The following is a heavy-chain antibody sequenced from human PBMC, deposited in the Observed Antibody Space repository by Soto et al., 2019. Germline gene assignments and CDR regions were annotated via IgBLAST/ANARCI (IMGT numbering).Heavy chain of an antibody. V-gene: IGHV3-21*01. Sequence: PGGSLRLSCAASGFTFSSYSMNWVRQAPGKGLEWVSSISSSSSYIYYADSVKGRFTISRDNAKNSLYLQMNSLRAEDTAVYYCARDRGDTATITPNRYYYYYGMDVWGQGTTVTVSS. J-gene: IGHJ6*02. CDR3: ARDRGDTATITPNRYYYYYGMDV. D-gene: IGHD5-18*01. CDR2: ISSSSSYI. CDR1: GFTFSSYS.